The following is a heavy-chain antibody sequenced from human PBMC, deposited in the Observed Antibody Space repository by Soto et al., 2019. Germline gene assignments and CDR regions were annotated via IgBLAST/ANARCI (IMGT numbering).Heavy chain of an antibody. CDR3: AKLRGGIAVAGPDY. D-gene: IGHD6-19*01. Sequence: QVQLVESGGGVVQPGRSLRLSCAASGFTFSSYGMHWVRQAPGKGLEWVAVISYDGSNKYYADSVKGRFTISRDNSKNTLYLQMNSLRAEDTAVYYCAKLRGGIAVAGPDYWGQGTLVTVSS. V-gene: IGHV3-30*18. CDR2: ISYDGSNK. J-gene: IGHJ4*02. CDR1: GFTFSSYG.